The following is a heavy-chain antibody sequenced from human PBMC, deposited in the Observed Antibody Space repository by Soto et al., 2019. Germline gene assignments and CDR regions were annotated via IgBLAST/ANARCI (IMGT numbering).Heavy chain of an antibody. CDR3: ARVSSGWYYFDY. CDR2: MYNSGST. CDR1: GGSVSGGSYY. D-gene: IGHD6-19*01. V-gene: IGHV4-61*01. Sequence: QVQLQESGPGLVKPSETLSLTCTVSGGSVSGGSYYWSWIRQPPGKGLEWIGYMYNSGSTNYNPSLKSRVIISVDTSKNQFSLKLSSVTAADTAVYYCARVSSGWYYFDYWGQGTLVTVSS. J-gene: IGHJ4*02.